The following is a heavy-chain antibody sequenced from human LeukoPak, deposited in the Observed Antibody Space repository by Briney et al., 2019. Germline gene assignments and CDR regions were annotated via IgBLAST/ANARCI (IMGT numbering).Heavy chain of an antibody. D-gene: IGHD3-22*01. Sequence: ASVKVSCKASGGTFSSYAISWVRQAPGQGLERMGGIIPIFGTANYAQKFQGRVTITADESTSTAYMELSSLRSEDTAVYYCARVRYYYDSSEEFNFDPWGQGTLVTVSS. CDR1: GGTFSSYA. CDR3: ARVRYYYDSSEEFNFDP. V-gene: IGHV1-69*13. CDR2: IIPIFGTA. J-gene: IGHJ5*02.